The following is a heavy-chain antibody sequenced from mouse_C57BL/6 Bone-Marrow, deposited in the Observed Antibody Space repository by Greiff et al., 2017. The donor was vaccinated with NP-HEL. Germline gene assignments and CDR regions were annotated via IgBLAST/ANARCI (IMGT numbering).Heavy chain of an antibody. CDR2: ISSGGSYT. CDR3: ASLYYDYPYFDY. Sequence: DVHLVESGGDLVKPGGSLKLSCAASGFTFSSYGMSWVRQTPDKRLEWVATISSGGSYTYYPDSVKGRFTISRDNAKNTLYLQMSSLKSEDTAMYYCASLYYDYPYFDYWGQGTTLTVSS. D-gene: IGHD2-4*01. V-gene: IGHV5-6*01. CDR1: GFTFSSYG. J-gene: IGHJ2*01.